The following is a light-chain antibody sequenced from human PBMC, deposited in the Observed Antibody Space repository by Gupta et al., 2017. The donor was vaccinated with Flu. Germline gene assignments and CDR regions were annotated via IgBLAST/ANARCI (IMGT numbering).Light chain of an antibody. Sequence: SAPTQPPSASGSPGQSAAISCTGTSSDIGASHSVSWYQQHPGKAPKLMIYEGSKRPSGVPDRFSGSKSGNTASLTVAGRQAEDEADYYCCSYGVNDVFGTGTKVTVL. J-gene: IGLJ1*01. V-gene: IGLV2-8*01. CDR3: CSYGVNDV. CDR2: EGS. CDR1: SSDIGASHS.